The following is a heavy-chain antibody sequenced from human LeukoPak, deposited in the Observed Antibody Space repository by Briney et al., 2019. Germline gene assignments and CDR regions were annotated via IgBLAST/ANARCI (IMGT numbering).Heavy chain of an antibody. J-gene: IGHJ4*02. CDR3: AKPLFRGGSGTTGVDY. Sequence: ASVKVSCKASGYTFTGYYMHWVRQAPGQGLEWMGWINPNSGGTNYAQKFQGRVTMTRDTSISTAYMELSRLRSDDTAVYYCAKPLFRGGSGTTGVDYWGQGTLFTVSS. CDR2: INPNSGGT. CDR1: GYTFTGYY. V-gene: IGHV1-2*02. D-gene: IGHD1-1*01.